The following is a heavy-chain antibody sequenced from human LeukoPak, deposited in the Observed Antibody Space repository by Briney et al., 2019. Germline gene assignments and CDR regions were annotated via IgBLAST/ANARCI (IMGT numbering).Heavy chain of an antibody. CDR2: ISDDGSNE. J-gene: IGHJ4*02. CDR3: ARGGYGDYVH. Sequence: GGSLRLSCAASGFTFSSYAMHWVRQAPGKGLEWVAVISDDGSNEHYADSVKGRFTVSRDNSKNTLYLQMNSLRPEDTAVYYCARGGYGDYVHWGQGTLVTVSS. CDR1: GFTFSSYA. V-gene: IGHV3-30-3*01. D-gene: IGHD4-17*01.